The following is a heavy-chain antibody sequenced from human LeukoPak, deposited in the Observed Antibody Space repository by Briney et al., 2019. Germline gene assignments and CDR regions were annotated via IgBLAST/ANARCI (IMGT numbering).Heavy chain of an antibody. D-gene: IGHD2-15*01. Sequence: GGSLRLSCAASGLTVSSSYMSWVRQAPGKGLEWVSIIYIGDNPHYADSVKGRFTISRDNSKNTLHLQMNSLTTEDTAVYYCARELCCSGGRYFDYWGQGILVTVSS. CDR2: IYIGDNP. CDR1: GLTVSSSY. J-gene: IGHJ4*02. CDR3: ARELCCSGGRYFDY. V-gene: IGHV3-53*05.